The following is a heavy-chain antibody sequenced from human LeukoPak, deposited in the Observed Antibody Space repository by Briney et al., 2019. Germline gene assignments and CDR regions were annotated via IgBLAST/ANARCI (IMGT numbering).Heavy chain of an antibody. D-gene: IGHD1-7*01. V-gene: IGHV4-31*03. CDR3: ARGTWGTGTRFYFDY. J-gene: IGHJ4*02. Sequence: SETLSLTCTVSGGSISSGGYYWSWIRQHPGKGLEWIGYIYYSGSTYYNPSLKSRVTISVDRSKNQFSLKLSSVTAADTAVYYCARGTWGTGTRFYFDYWGQGTLVTVSS. CDR2: IYYSGST. CDR1: GGSISSGGYY.